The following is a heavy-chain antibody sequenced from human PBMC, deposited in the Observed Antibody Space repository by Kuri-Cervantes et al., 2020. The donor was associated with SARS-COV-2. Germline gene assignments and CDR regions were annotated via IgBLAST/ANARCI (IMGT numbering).Heavy chain of an antibody. J-gene: IGHJ2*01. CDR3: ARDNEYGPLGYFDL. Sequence: ASVKVSCKASGYTFTSYGISWVRQAPGRGLEWMGWISAYNGNTNYAQKLQGRVTMTTDTSTSTAYMELRSLRSDDTAVYYCARDNEYGPLGYFDLWGRGTLVTVSS. CDR2: ISAYNGNT. V-gene: IGHV1-18*01. D-gene: IGHD4-17*01. CDR1: GYTFTSYG.